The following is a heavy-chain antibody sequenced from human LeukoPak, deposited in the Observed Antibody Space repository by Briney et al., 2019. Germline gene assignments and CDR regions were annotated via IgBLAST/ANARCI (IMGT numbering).Heavy chain of an antibody. J-gene: IGHJ6*02. D-gene: IGHD4-11*01. CDR3: ARSNYSNYYYYYGMDV. CDR1: GDSVSSNSAA. Sequence: SQTLSLTCALSGDSVSSNSAAWTWIRQSPSRGLEWLGRTYYRSKWYNDYAVSVKSRITINPDTSKNQFSLQLYSVTPEDTSVYYCARSNYSNYYYYYGMDVWGQGTTVTVSS. CDR2: TYYRSKWYN. V-gene: IGHV6-1*01.